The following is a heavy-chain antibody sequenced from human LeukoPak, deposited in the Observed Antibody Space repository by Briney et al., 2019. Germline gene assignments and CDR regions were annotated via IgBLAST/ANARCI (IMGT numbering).Heavy chain of an antibody. V-gene: IGHV4-34*01. CDR2: INHSGST. Sequence: PSETLPLTCAVYGGSFSGYYWSWIRQPPGKGLEWMGEINHSGSTNYNPSLKSRVTISVDTSKNQFSLKLSSVTAADTAVYYCARGLITMVRGVTDYWGQGTLVTVSS. CDR3: ARGLITMVRGVTDY. D-gene: IGHD3-10*01. CDR1: GGSFSGYY. J-gene: IGHJ4*02.